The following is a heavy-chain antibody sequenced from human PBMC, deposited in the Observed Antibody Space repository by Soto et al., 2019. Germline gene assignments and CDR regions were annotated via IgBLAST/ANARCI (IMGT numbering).Heavy chain of an antibody. D-gene: IGHD2-2*01. Sequence: QVQLVQSGAEVKKPGSSVKVSCKASGGTFSSYAISWVRQAPGQGLEWMGGIIPIVGSANYAQKFQGRVTITADESTSTAYMELSSLRSEDTAVYYCARSQGSSTSLEIYYYYDYGMDVWGQGTTVNVSS. CDR3: ARSQGSSTSLEIYYYYDYGMDV. V-gene: IGHV1-69*01. J-gene: IGHJ6*02. CDR2: IIPIVGSA. CDR1: GGTFSSYA.